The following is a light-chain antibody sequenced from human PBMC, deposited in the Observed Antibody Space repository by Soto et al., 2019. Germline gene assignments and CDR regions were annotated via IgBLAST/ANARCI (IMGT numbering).Light chain of an antibody. V-gene: IGLV1-44*01. Sequence: QSVLTQPPSASGTPGQRVTISSSGSSSNIGRNTVNWYQQFPGTAPKLLIYGNNQRPSGVPDRFYGSKSGTSASLAISGLQSEDEADYYCAAWDDSLSGPVFGGGTKLTVL. CDR3: AAWDDSLSGPV. CDR1: SSNIGRNT. CDR2: GNN. J-gene: IGLJ3*02.